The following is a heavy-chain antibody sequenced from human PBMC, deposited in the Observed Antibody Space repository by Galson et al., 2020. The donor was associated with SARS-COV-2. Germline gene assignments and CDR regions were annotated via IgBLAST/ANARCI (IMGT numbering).Heavy chain of an antibody. CDR3: ARDIDGAFDI. J-gene: IGHJ3*02. Sequence: TGGSLRLSCAASGFTVSSNYMSWVRQAPGKGLEWVSVIYSGGSTYYADSVKGRFTISRHNSKNTLYLQMNSLRAEDTAVYYCARDIDGAFDIWGQGTMVTVSS. V-gene: IGHV3-53*04. CDR2: IYSGGST. D-gene: IGHD3-16*02. CDR1: GFTVSSNY.